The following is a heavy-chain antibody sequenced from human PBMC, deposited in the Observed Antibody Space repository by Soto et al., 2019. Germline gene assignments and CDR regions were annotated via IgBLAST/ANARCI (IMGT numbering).Heavy chain of an antibody. CDR1: GGSISSYY. D-gene: IGHD6-19*01. J-gene: IGHJ4*02. V-gene: IGHV4-59*07. CDR3: ATQSHSGPDY. CDR2: VSSSGTT. Sequence: VQLQESGPGRVKPSDTLSLSCTVSGGSISSYYWSWIRQSPGRGLEWIGFVSSSGTTNYNPSLKSRVTLSVGPSNNQFSLKLTSVTAADTAVYYCATQSHSGPDYWGQGTLVTVSS.